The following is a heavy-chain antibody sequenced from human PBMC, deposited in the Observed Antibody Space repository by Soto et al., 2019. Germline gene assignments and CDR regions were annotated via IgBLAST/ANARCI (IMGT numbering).Heavy chain of an antibody. Sequence: QVQLVQSGAEVKKPGSSVNVSCKASGGTFSSYAISWVRQAPGQGLEWMGGIIPIFGTANYAQKFQGRVTITADESTSTAYMELSSLRSEDTAVYYCARAKTYDFWSGYYFDYWGQGTLVTVSS. CDR1: GGTFSSYA. CDR2: IIPIFGTA. CDR3: ARAKTYDFWSGYYFDY. J-gene: IGHJ4*02. D-gene: IGHD3-3*01. V-gene: IGHV1-69*01.